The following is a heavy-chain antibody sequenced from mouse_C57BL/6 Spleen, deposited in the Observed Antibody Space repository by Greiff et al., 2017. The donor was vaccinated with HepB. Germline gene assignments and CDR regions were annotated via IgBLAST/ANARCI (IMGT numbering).Heavy chain of an antibody. J-gene: IGHJ4*01. CDR3: AVGDGYYYAMDY. V-gene: IGHV1-31*01. CDR1: GYSFTGYY. CDR2: IYPYNGVS. D-gene: IGHD2-3*01. Sequence: DVLLVESGPELVKPGASVKISCKASGYSFTGYYMHWVKQGHGNILDWIGYIYPYNGVSSYNQKFKGKATLTVDKSSSTAYMELRSLTSEDSAVYYCAVGDGYYYAMDYWGQGTSVTVSS.